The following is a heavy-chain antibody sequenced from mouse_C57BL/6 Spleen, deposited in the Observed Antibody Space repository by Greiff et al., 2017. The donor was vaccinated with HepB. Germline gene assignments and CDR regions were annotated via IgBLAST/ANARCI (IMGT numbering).Heavy chain of an antibody. CDR2: IYPGDGDT. V-gene: IGHV1-80*01. Sequence: VQLQQSGAELVKPGASVKISCKASGYAFSSYWMNWVKQRPGKGLEWIGQIYPGDGDTNYNGKFKGKATLTADKSSSTAYMQLSSLTSEDSAVYFCARPPPNYYAMDYWGQGTSVTVSS. CDR1: GYAFSSYW. J-gene: IGHJ4*01. CDR3: ARPPPNYYAMDY.